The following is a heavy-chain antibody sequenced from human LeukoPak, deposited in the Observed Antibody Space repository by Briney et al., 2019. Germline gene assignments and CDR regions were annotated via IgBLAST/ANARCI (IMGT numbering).Heavy chain of an antibody. V-gene: IGHV3-74*01. CDR1: GFTFSSHW. Sequence: GGSLRLSCAASGFTFSSHWMHWVRQAPGKGLVWVSRINSDGSSISYADSVKGRFTISRDNAKNTLYLQMNSLRAEDTAVYYCARGHLPTPRSAMDVWGQGTTVTVSS. J-gene: IGHJ6*02. CDR3: ARGHLPTPRSAMDV. CDR2: INSDGSSI. D-gene: IGHD3-3*02.